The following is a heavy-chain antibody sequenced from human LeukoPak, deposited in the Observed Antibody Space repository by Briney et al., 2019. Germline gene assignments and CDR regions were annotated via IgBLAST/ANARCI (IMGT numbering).Heavy chain of an antibody. J-gene: IGHJ3*02. CDR1: GFTFSSYG. Sequence: GGSLRLSCAASGFTFSSYGMRWVRQAPGKGLEWVAVISYDGSNKYYADSVKGRFTISRDNSKNTLYLQMNSLRAEDTAVYYCAKAGGVLYDFWSGYSPSPFDIWGQGTMVTVSS. CDR2: ISYDGSNK. V-gene: IGHV3-30*18. CDR3: AKAGGVLYDFWSGYSPSPFDI. D-gene: IGHD3-3*01.